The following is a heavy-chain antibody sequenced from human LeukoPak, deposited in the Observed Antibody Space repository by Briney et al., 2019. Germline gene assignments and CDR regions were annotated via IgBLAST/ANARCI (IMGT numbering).Heavy chain of an antibody. D-gene: IGHD6-19*01. CDR1: GFTFSSYG. CDR3: ARVSSGWYVY. CDR2: IWYDGSNK. J-gene: IGHJ4*02. V-gene: IGHV3-33*01. Sequence: GRSLRLSRAASGFTFSSYGMPWVRQAPGKGLEWVAVIWYDGSNKYYADSVKGRFTISRDNSKNTLYLQMNSLRAEDTAVYYCARVSSGWYVYWGQGTLVTVSS.